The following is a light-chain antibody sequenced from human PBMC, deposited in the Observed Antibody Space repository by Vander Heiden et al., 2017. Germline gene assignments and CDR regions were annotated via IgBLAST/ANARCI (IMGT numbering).Light chain of an antibody. J-gene: IGKJ5*01. CDR3: QQSYSIIT. CDR2: AAS. V-gene: IGKV1-39*01. CDR1: KSISTY. Sequence: IRMTTSPSSLSASVGARVTLTCRASKSISTYLNWYHQKPGKAPKPLIYAASSLQSGVPARFRGSGSGTDFTLNISSLRPEDFATYYCQQSYSIITFGQGTRLEIK.